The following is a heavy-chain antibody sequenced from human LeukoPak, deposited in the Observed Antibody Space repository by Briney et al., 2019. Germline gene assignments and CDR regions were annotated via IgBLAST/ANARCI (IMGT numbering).Heavy chain of an antibody. Sequence: ASVNVSCKASGGTFNSYSISWVRQAPGQRRECMGGVIPIFGTANYAQKFQGRVTITADKSTSTAHMELSSLRSEDTAVYYCARSRYYDILTGYPEDNRYYYYYMDVWGKGTTVTVSS. CDR2: VIPIFGTA. V-gene: IGHV1-69*06. CDR3: ARSRYYDILTGYPEDNRYYYYYMDV. J-gene: IGHJ6*03. D-gene: IGHD3-9*01. CDR1: GGTFNSYS.